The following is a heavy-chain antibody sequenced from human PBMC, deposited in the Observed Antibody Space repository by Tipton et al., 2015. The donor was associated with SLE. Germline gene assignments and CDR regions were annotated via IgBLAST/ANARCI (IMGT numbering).Heavy chain of an antibody. CDR2: IYYSGST. CDR1: GGSISSQY. J-gene: IGHJ4*02. V-gene: IGHV4-59*11. CDR3: ARGGYSSVY. Sequence: TLSLTCTVSGGSISSQYWSWIRQPPGKGLEWIGYIYYSGSTYYNPSLKSRVTISVDTSKNQFSLKLSSVTAADTAVYYCARGGYSSVYWGQGTLVTVSS. D-gene: IGHD6-19*01.